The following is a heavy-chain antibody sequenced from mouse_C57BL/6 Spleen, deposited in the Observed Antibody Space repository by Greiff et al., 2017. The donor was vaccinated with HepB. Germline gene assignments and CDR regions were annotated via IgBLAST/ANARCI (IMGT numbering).Heavy chain of an antibody. V-gene: IGHV5-17*01. Sequence: EVMLVESGGGLVKPGGSLKLSCAASGFTFSDYGMHWVRQAPEKGLEWVAYISSGSSTIYYADTVKGRFTISRDNAKNTLFLQMTSLRSEDTAMYYCDRDDYGGGAWFAYWGQGTLVTVSA. CDR2: ISSGSSTI. CDR3: DRDDYGGGAWFAY. CDR1: GFTFSDYG. D-gene: IGHD2-4*01. J-gene: IGHJ3*01.